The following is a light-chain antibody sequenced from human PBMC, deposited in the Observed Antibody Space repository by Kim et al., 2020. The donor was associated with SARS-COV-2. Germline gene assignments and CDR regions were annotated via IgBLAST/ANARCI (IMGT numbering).Light chain of an antibody. CDR1: QSVSSD. V-gene: IGKV3-15*01. J-gene: IGKJ4*01. Sequence: EIVMTQSPATLSVSPGESATLSCRASQSVSSDLAWYQQKPCQAPRLLIYDASARATDIPARFSGSGSGTEFTLTISSLQSEDFAVYYCQQYNNWPPLTFGGGTKVDIK. CDR3: QQYNNWPPLT. CDR2: DAS.